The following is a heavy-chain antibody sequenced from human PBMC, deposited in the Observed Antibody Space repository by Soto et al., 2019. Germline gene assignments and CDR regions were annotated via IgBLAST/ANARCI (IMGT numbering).Heavy chain of an antibody. Sequence: QITLKESGPTLVKPTQTLTLTCTFSGFSLTTRGVGVGWIRQPPGKALECLALIYWDDDKRYNPSLQSRLSITKDTSKNQGVLTMTNVDPVDTATYYCAHIPNYYQYDWFDPWGQGTLVSVSS. V-gene: IGHV2-5*02. CDR3: AHIPNYYQYDWFDP. CDR2: IYWDDDK. CDR1: GFSLTTRGVG. J-gene: IGHJ5*02. D-gene: IGHD3-16*01.